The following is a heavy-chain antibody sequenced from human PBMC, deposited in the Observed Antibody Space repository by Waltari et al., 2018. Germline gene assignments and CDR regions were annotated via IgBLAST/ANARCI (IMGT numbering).Heavy chain of an antibody. CDR3: ARDPQGVFFDY. Sequence: QVQLKESGPGLVKPSETLSLTCAVSGGSISGHYGGWIRQSPGKGLEWLGYIGGGTGNTAYNPSLKSRVTISRETSKNHFSLKLTSVTAADTAVYYCARDPQGVFFDYWGQGVLVIVSS. D-gene: IGHD3-16*01. CDR2: IGGGTGNT. CDR1: GGSISGHY. V-gene: IGHV4-59*11. J-gene: IGHJ4*02.